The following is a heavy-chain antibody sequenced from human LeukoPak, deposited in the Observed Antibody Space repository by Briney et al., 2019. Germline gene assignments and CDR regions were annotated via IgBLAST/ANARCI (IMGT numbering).Heavy chain of an antibody. CDR3: ATTGLLVAPI. CDR1: GGSMSSYY. Sequence: ASETLSLTCTVAGGSMSSYYWSWIRQPAGKGLQWIGRIYTSASTNYNPSLKSRVTISVDTAKNQFSLKLSSVTAADTAVYYCATTGLLVAPIWGQGTMVTVSS. V-gene: IGHV4-4*07. CDR2: IYTSAST. J-gene: IGHJ3*02. D-gene: IGHD5-12*01.